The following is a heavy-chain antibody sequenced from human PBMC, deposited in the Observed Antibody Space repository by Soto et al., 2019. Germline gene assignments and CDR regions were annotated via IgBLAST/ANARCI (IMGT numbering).Heavy chain of an antibody. J-gene: IGHJ4*02. CDR2: IIPVLGAP. Sequence: QVQLVQSGTEVKKPGSSVKVSCKTSGGTFSSFPIAWVRQAPGQGFEWVGGIIPVLGAPSYAQTFQGRVTITADESTSAAYLELSSLRSDDTAVYFCARDRHYENHTFYYLKYYFDYWGQGTLVTVSS. V-gene: IGHV1-69*01. D-gene: IGHD3-22*01. CDR3: ARDRHYENHTFYYLKYYFDY. CDR1: GGTFSSFP.